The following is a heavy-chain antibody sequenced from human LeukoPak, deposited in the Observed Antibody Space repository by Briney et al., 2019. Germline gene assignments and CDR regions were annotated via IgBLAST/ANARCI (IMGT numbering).Heavy chain of an antibody. CDR3: ASRYYYGSGSYPDY. J-gene: IGHJ4*02. CDR1: GGSFSGYY. D-gene: IGHD3-10*01. Sequence: PSETLSLTCAVYGGSFSGYYWSWIRQPPGKGLEWIGEINHSGSTKYNPSLKSRVTISVDTSKNQFSLKLSSVTAADTAVYYCASRYYYGSGSYPDYWGQGTLVTVSS. CDR2: INHSGST. V-gene: IGHV4-34*01.